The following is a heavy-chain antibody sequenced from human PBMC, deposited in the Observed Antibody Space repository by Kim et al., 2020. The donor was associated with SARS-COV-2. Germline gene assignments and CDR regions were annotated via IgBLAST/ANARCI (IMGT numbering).Heavy chain of an antibody. CDR3: ARGIAAAGTIDY. J-gene: IGHJ4*02. V-gene: IGHV4-4*07. D-gene: IGHD6-13*01. Sequence: TYTPSLKSRVTMSVDTSKNQFSLKLSSVTAADTAVYYCARGIAAAGTIDYWGQGTLVTVSS.